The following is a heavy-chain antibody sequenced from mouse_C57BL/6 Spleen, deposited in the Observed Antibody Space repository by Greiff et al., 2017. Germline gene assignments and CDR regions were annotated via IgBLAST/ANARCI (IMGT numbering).Heavy chain of an antibody. Sequence: VQLQQSGAELVRPGASVKLSCKASGYTFTDYYINWVKQRPGQGLEWIARIYPGSGNTYYNEKFKGKATLTAEKSSSTAYMQLSSLTSEDSAVYFCAVIPYYYAMDYWGQGTSVTVSA. CDR3: AVIPYYYAMDY. CDR1: GYTFTDYY. V-gene: IGHV1-76*01. CDR2: IYPGSGNT. J-gene: IGHJ4*01.